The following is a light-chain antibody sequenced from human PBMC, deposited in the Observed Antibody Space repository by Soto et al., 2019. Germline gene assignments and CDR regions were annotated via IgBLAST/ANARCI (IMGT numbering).Light chain of an antibody. CDR1: QNIDTY. Sequence: DIQMTQSPSSLSASVGDSVTITCRASQNIDTYLNWYQVKPGKAPKLLLSVAPGFQSAAPSNFSGSGSGTDFSRSISSLQPEDFASYYGQQSYSRPRTFGQGTRVEIK. CDR3: QQSYSRPRT. V-gene: IGKV1-39*01. J-gene: IGKJ1*01. CDR2: VAP.